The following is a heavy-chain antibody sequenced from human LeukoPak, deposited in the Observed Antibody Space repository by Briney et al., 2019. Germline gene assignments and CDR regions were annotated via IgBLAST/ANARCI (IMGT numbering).Heavy chain of an antibody. CDR1: GYSFTSYW. CDR2: IYPGDSDT. J-gene: IGHJ3*02. D-gene: IGHD2-2*01. CDR3: ARGHCSSTSCYYLDAFDI. V-gene: IGHV5-51*01. Sequence: GESLKISCKGSGYSFTSYWIGWVRQMPGKGLEWMGIIYPGDSDTRYSPSFQGQVTISADKSISTAYLQWSSLKASDTAMYYCARGHCSSTSCYYLDAFDIWGQGTMVTVSS.